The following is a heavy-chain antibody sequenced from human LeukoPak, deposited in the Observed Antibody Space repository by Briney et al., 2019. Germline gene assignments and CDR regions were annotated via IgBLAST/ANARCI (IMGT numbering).Heavy chain of an antibody. J-gene: IGHJ6*04. D-gene: IGHD3-10*01. CDR2: ISSSSSYI. Sequence: GGSLRLSCAASGFTFSSYSMSWVRQAPGKGLEWVSSISSSSSYIYYADSVKGRFTISRDNAKNSLYLQMNSLRAEDTAVYYCARAMVRGVIRKDNYYYYGMDVWGKGTTVTVSS. V-gene: IGHV3-21*01. CDR1: GFTFSSYS. CDR3: ARAMVRGVIRKDNYYYYGMDV.